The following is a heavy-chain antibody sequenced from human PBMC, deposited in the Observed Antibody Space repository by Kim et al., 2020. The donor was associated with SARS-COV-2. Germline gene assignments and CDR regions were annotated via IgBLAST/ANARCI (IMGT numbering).Heavy chain of an antibody. D-gene: IGHD3-10*01. Sequence: VKVSCKASGYTFTNLDINWMRQVPGLGLEWMGWMSPNSGYTGYAQRFQDRVTMTRDTSISTAYMELSSLTSEDTAVYYCARGVSAGVDYWGQGTLVTVSS. J-gene: IGHJ4*02. CDR2: MSPNSGYT. V-gene: IGHV1-8*01. CDR1: GYTFTNLD. CDR3: ARGVSAGVDY.